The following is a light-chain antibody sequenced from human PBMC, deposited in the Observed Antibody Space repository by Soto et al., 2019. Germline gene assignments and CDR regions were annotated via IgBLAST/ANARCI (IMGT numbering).Light chain of an antibody. V-gene: IGKV1-5*01. Sequence: DIQMTQSPSAVSAYVGDSVTITCRASQSITTWLAWYQQKPGKAPYLLISDVSSLERGVPSRFSGSGSGTEFTLTISSMQPDDFATFYCQQYNGYSRTFGQGTKVDIK. CDR1: QSITTW. CDR2: DVS. J-gene: IGKJ1*01. CDR3: QQYNGYSRT.